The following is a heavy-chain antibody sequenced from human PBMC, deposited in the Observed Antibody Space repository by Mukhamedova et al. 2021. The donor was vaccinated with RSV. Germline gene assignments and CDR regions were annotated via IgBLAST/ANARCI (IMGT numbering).Heavy chain of an antibody. D-gene: IGHD1-1*01. CDR2: IRFDGSNA. CDR3: AKDSYGAYLTTNYFDY. V-gene: IGHV3-30*02. Sequence: QSTWEGLEWVAFIRFDGSNAYYTISVKGRFTISRDNSKNTLYLQMNSLGTEDTAVYYCAKDSYGAYLTTNYFDYCGQGTLVTVSS. J-gene: IGHJ4*02.